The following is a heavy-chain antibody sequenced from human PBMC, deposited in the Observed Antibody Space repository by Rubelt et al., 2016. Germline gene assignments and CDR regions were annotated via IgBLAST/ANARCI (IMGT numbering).Heavy chain of an antibody. V-gene: IGHV4-39*01. D-gene: IGHD1-26*01. CDR2: IYHSGST. CDR3: GQGWDDAFDM. CDR1: GGSISSTNYY. J-gene: IGHJ3*02. Sequence: QLQLQESGPGLAKPSETLSLTCTVSGGSISSTNYYWGWIRQPPGKGLEWLGSIYHSGSTYYNPSLKSRVTISVDPSNTQLSLKVSAVTAVDTAVYYCGQGWDDAFDMWGQGKMVSVSS.